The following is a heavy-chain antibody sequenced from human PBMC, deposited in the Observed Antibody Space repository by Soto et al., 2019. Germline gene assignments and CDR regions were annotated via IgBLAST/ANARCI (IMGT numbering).Heavy chain of an antibody. CDR2: IIPIFGTA. J-gene: IGHJ6*02. CDR3: ARGGHSNNYYYYGMDV. Sequence: SVKVSCKASGGTFSSYAISWVRQAPGQGLEWMGEIIPIFGTANYAQKFQGRVTITADESTSTAYMELSSLRSEDTAVYYCARGGHSNNYYYYGMDVWGQGTTVTVSS. CDR1: GGTFSSYA. V-gene: IGHV1-69*13.